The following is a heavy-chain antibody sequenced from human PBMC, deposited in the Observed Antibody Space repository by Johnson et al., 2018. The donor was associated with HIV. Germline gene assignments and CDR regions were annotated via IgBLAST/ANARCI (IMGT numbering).Heavy chain of an antibody. D-gene: IGHD3-22*01. J-gene: IGHJ3*02. CDR1: GVTFSDYY. V-gene: IGHV3-11*04. Sequence: QVQLVESWGGLVQPGGSLRLSCAASGVTFSDYYMSWIRQAPGKGLEWISYISSGGSTKYYADSVKGRFTISRDNAKNSLYLQMNSLRAEDTAVYYCARGRPSGSHDAFDIWGQGTMVTVSS. CDR3: ARGRPSGSHDAFDI. CDR2: ISSGGSTK.